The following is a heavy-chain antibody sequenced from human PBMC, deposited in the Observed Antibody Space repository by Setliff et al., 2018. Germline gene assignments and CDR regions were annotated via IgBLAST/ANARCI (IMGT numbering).Heavy chain of an antibody. CDR3: AREISTYSGSYHFVFPGAFDI. J-gene: IGHJ3*02. CDR1: GFTFSTYA. D-gene: IGHD1-26*01. Sequence: PGGSLRLSCAASGFTFSTYAIHWVRQAPGKGLQWVALIRFDGSNEYYAESVKGRFTISRDNAKNSLYLQMNSLRAEDTAVYYCAREISTYSGSYHFVFPGAFDIWGQGTMVTVSS. V-gene: IGHV3-30*02. CDR2: IRFDGSNE.